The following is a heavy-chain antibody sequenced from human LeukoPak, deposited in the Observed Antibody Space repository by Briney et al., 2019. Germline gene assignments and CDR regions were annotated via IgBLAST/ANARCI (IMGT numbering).Heavy chain of an antibody. D-gene: IGHD4-17*01. V-gene: IGHV3-30*04. CDR3: ARGEATTTGDFDY. CDR1: GFTFSSYA. J-gene: IGHJ4*02. Sequence: GRSLRLSCAASGFTFSSYAMHWVRQAPGKGLEWVAVISYDGRNKYYADSVKGRFTISRDNSKNTLYLQMNSLRAEDTAVYYCARGEATTTGDFDYWGQGTLVTVSS. CDR2: ISYDGRNK.